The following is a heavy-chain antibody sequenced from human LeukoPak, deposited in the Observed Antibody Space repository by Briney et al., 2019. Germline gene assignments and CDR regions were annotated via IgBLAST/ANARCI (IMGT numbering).Heavy chain of an antibody. CDR3: ARDPPALEDFDY. Sequence: GGSLRLSCAASGFTFSSYNTNWVRQAPGKGLEWVSYISGRGNTIKYADSVKGRLTISRDNGKNSLYLHMSSLRAEDTAVYYCARDPPALEDFDYWGQGTQVTVSS. J-gene: IGHJ4*02. V-gene: IGHV3-48*04. CDR1: GFTFSSYN. CDR2: ISGRGNTI.